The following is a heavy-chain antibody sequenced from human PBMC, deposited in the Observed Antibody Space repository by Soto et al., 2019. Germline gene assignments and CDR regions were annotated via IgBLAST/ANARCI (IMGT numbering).Heavy chain of an antibody. CDR3: ARPREAGKYYYGVDV. V-gene: IGHV5-51*01. CDR2: IYPGDSDT. CDR1: GYSFTSYW. J-gene: IGHJ6*02. Sequence: ASVKISCKGSGYSFTSYWIGWVRQMPGKGLEWMGIIYPGDSDTRYSPSFQGQVTISADKSISTAYLQWSSLKASDTAMYYCARPREAGKYYYGVDVWGQGTTVTVSS. D-gene: IGHD6-19*01.